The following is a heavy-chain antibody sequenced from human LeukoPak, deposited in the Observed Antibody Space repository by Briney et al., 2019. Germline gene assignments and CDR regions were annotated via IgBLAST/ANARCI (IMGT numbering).Heavy chain of an antibody. V-gene: IGHV1-8*01. CDR3: ARATYYYDSSGYYFDY. CDR1: GYTFTSYD. CDR2: MNPNSGKT. J-gene: IGHJ4*02. Sequence: AVKVSCKASGYTFTSYDINWVRQATGQGLEWMGWMNPNSGKTGYAQRFQGRVTMTRNTSISTAYMELSSLRSKDTAVDYCARATYYYDSSGYYFDYLGQGTLVTVSS. D-gene: IGHD3-22*01.